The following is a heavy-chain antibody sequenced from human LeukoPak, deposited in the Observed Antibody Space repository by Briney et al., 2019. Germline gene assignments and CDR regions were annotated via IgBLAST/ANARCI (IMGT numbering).Heavy chain of an antibody. CDR2: IIPILGIA. Sequence: ASVKVSCKASGGTFSSYTISWVRQAPGQGLEWIGRIIPILGIANYAQKFQGRVTINADKSTSPAYMELSRLRSEDTAVYYCAQSVRAAIVYWGQGTLVTVSS. CDR3: AQSVRAAIVY. V-gene: IGHV1-69*02. CDR1: GGTFSSYT. J-gene: IGHJ4*02. D-gene: IGHD2-15*01.